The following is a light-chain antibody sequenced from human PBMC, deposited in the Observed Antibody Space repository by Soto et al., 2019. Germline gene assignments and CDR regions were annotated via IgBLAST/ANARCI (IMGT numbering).Light chain of an antibody. CDR2: DAS. CDR1: SSDVGGYNY. Sequence: QSALTQPASVSGSPGQSITISCTGTSSDVGGYNYVSWYQHHPGKAPKLLIYDASIRPSGVSNRFSGSKSDNTASLTISGLQPEDEADYYSSSYTTSNTRQIVFGTGTKLTVL. V-gene: IGLV2-14*03. J-gene: IGLJ1*01. CDR3: SSYTTSNTRQIV.